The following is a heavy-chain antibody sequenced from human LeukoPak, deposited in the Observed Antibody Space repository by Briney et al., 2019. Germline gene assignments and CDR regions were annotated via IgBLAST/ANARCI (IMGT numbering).Heavy chain of an antibody. CDR3: ARGGERVTAGTIGGGPRRYYYYYMDV. V-gene: IGHV4-59*12. Sequence: SETLSLACTVSGGSISSYYWSWIRQPPGKGLEWIGYIYYSGSTNYNPSLKSRVTISVDTSKNQFSLKLSSVTAADTAVYYCARGGERVTAGTIGGGPRRYYYYYMDVWGKGTTVTVSS. D-gene: IGHD1-1*01. J-gene: IGHJ6*03. CDR1: GGSISSYY. CDR2: IYYSGST.